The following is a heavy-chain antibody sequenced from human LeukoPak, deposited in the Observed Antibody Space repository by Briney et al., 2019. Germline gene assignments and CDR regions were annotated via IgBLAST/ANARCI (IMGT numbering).Heavy chain of an antibody. Sequence: GGSLRLSCAASGFAFSSYSMTWVRQAPGKGLEWVSYISSSSSSIYYADSVKGRFTISRDNAKNSLYLHMNSLRAEDTAVYFCAKDAGSGNNWFDPWGQGTLVTVSS. J-gene: IGHJ5*02. CDR2: ISSSSSSI. CDR3: AKDAGSGNNWFDP. CDR1: GFAFSSYS. V-gene: IGHV3-48*01. D-gene: IGHD3-10*01.